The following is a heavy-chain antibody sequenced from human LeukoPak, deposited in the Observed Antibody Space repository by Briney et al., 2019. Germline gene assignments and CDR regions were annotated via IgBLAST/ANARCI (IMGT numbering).Heavy chain of an antibody. V-gene: IGHV3-53*01. CDR1: GFSVVSYY. CDR2: IYSGGAA. Sequence: GGSLRLSCAASGFSVVSYYMTWVRQAPGKGLEWVSVIYSGGAAFYTDSVKGRFTISRDGSKRTVYLQMNSLRAEDTAVYYCARGNSPMVGRYYLDLWGQGTLVTVSS. CDR3: ARGNSPMVGRYYLDL. D-gene: IGHD4/OR15-4a*01. J-gene: IGHJ4*02.